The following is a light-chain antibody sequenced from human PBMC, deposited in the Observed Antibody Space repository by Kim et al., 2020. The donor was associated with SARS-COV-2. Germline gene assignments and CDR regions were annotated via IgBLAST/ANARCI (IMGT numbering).Light chain of an antibody. CDR2: GKN. J-gene: IGLJ2*01. CDR1: SLRSYY. V-gene: IGLV3-19*01. Sequence: VALGQTVSNTCQEDSLRSYYATWYQQKPGQAPILVIYGKNNRPSGIPDRFSGSSSGNTASLTITGTQAGDEADYYCNSRDSNDNVVFGGGTKVTVL. CDR3: NSRDSNDNVV.